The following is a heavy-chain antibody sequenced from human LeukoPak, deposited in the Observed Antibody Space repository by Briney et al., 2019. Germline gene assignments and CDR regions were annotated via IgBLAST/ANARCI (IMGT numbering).Heavy chain of an antibody. D-gene: IGHD2-8*01. V-gene: IGHV3-23*01. Sequence: GGTLRLSCAASGFTFSSYVMNWVRQAPGKGLEWVSAISGSGGSTYYADSVKGRFTISRDNSKNTLYLQMNSLRAEDTAVYYCAKDHCTNGVCFDYWGQGTLVTVSS. CDR3: AKDHCTNGVCFDY. CDR1: GFTFSSYV. CDR2: ISGSGGST. J-gene: IGHJ4*02.